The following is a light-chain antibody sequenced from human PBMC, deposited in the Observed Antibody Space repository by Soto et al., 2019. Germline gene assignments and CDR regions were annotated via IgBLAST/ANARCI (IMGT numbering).Light chain of an antibody. CDR1: QGISSA. CDR2: DAS. CDR3: QQYNSYPIT. Sequence: AIQLTQSPSSLSASVGDRVTITCRASQGISSALAWYQQKPGKAPKLLIYDASSLESGVPSRFSGSGSGTDFTLTISSLQPEDFATHYCQQYNSYPITFGQGTRLESK. V-gene: IGKV1-13*02. J-gene: IGKJ5*01.